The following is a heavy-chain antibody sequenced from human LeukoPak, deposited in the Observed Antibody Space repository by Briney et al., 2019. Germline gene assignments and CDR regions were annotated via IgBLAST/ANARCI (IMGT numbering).Heavy chain of an antibody. J-gene: IGHJ4*02. CDR2: INPNTGAT. CDR3: ARDRVGSGWPRPWYFEF. Sequence: ASVKVSCKPSGYTFTGYYLHWVRQAPGQGLEWMGWINPNTGATIYAEKFQGRLTMTRDTSIDTAYMEMRSLRSDDTAVYYCARDRVGSGWPRPWYFEFRGEGTLITVSS. D-gene: IGHD6-19*01. CDR1: GYTFTGYY. V-gene: IGHV1-2*02.